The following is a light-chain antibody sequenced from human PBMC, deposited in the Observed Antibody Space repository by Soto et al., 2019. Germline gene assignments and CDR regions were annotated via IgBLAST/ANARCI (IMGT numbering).Light chain of an antibody. CDR1: QSVSNNY. J-gene: IGKJ1*01. Sequence: EIVLTQSPGTLSLSPGERATVSCRASQSVSNNYLAWYQQKPGQAPRLLIYATSFRATGIPDRFRGSGSGTDFTLTISSLEPEDSAVYYCQDSSTSPWPFGQGTKVDIK. CDR3: QDSSTSPWP. V-gene: IGKV3-20*01. CDR2: ATS.